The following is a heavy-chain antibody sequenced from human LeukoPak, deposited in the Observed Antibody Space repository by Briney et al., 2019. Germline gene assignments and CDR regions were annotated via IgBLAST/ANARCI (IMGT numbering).Heavy chain of an antibody. Sequence: SETLSLTCTVSGGSISSGGYYWSWIRQHPGKGLEWIGYIYYSGSTYYNPSLKSRVTISVDTSKNQFSLKLGSVTAADTAVYYCARDRKNHYYDTAGAFDIWGQGTMVTVSS. CDR3: ARDRKNHYYDTAGAFDI. D-gene: IGHD3-22*01. V-gene: IGHV4-31*03. CDR1: GGSISSGGYY. CDR2: IYYSGST. J-gene: IGHJ3*02.